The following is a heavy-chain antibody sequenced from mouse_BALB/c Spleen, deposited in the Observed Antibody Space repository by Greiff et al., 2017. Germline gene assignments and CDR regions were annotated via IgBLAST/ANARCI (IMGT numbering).Heavy chain of an antibody. D-gene: IGHD1-2*01. CDR2: ISYSGST. CDR1: GYSITSDYA. Sequence: EVQLQESGPGLVKPSQSLSLTCTVTGYSITSDYAWCWIRQFPGNKLEWMGYISYSGSTSYNPSFKSRISITRDTSKNQFFLQLNSVTTEDTATYSCARTHYSGDPSAYWGQGTLVTVSA. CDR3: ARTHYSGDPSAY. J-gene: IGHJ3*01. V-gene: IGHV3-2*02.